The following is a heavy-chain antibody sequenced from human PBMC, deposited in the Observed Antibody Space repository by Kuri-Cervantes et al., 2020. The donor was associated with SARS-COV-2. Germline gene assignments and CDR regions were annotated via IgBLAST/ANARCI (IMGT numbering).Heavy chain of an antibody. CDR1: GGSFSGYS. J-gene: IGHJ6*02. Sequence: LRLSCAVYGGSFSGYSWSWIRQHPGKGLEWIGYIYYSGSTYYNPSLKSLVTISVDTSKNQFSLKLSSVTAADTAVYYCARMRLFPSPGVTMVRGVGPPPTEYYYYAMDVWGQGTTVTVSS. D-gene: IGHD3-10*01. CDR2: IYYSGST. V-gene: IGHV4-31*01. CDR3: ARMRLFPSPGVTMVRGVGPPPTEYYYYAMDV.